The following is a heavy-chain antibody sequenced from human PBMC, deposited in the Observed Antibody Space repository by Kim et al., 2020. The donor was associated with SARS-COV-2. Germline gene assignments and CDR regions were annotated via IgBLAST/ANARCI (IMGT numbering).Heavy chain of an antibody. Sequence: SVKVSCKASGGTFSSYAISWVRQAPGQGLEWMGGIIPIFGTANYAQKFQGRVTITADESTSTAYMELSSLRSEDTAVYYCARDNSGSQRGKRSFDYWGQGTLVTVSS. D-gene: IGHD1-26*01. V-gene: IGHV1-69*13. J-gene: IGHJ4*02. CDR3: ARDNSGSQRGKRSFDY. CDR1: GGTFSSYA. CDR2: IIPIFGTA.